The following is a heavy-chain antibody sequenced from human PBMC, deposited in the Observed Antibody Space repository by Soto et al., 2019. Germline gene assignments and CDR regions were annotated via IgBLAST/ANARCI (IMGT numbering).Heavy chain of an antibody. V-gene: IGHV1-69*02. J-gene: IGHJ5*02. D-gene: IGHD2-2*01. CDR1: GGTFSSYT. CDR3: ARVWCSSTSCCSWFDP. CDR2: IIPILGIA. Sequence: QVQLVQSGAEVKKPGSSVKVSCKASGGTFSSYTISWVRQAPGQGLEWMGRIIPILGIANYAQKFQGRVTINAGKSKSTAYMELSSLRSEDTAVYYCARVWCSSTSCCSWFDPWGQGTLVTVSS.